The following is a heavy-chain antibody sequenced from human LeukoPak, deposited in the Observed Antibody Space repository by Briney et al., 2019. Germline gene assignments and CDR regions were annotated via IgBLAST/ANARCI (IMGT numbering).Heavy chain of an antibody. J-gene: IGHJ4*02. CDR3: ARDLLWFGELFPFDY. D-gene: IGHD3-10*01. CDR2: IYSGGST. CDR1: GFTVSSNY. V-gene: IGHV3-66*01. Sequence: GGSLRLSCAASGFTVSSNYMSWVRQAPGKGLEWVSVIYSGGSTYYADSVKGRFTISRDNSKNTLYLQMNSLRAEDTAVYYCARDLLWFGELFPFDYWGQGTLVTVSS.